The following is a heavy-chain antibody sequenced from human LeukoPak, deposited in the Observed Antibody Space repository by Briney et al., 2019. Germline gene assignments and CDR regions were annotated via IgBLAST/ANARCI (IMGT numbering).Heavy chain of an antibody. V-gene: IGHV4-4*07. CDR1: GGSISDNY. CDR3: ARGRDSSSTFDY. CDR2: MYISGSP. D-gene: IGHD6-6*01. Sequence: SETLSLTCTVSGGSISDNYRTWIRQPAGKGLEWIGRMYISGSPNYNPSLNSRVTMSLDTSNNQFSLRLSSVTAADTAVYCCARGRDSSSTFDYWGQGILVTVSS. J-gene: IGHJ4*02.